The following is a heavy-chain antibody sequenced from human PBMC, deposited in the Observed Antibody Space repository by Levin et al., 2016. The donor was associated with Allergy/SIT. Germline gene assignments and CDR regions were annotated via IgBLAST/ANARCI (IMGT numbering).Heavy chain of an antibody. J-gene: IGHJ4*02. Sequence: GESLKISCAASGFAFSSDTMNWVRQAPGKGLQWVASISGDSGQIYYSDSLQGRFVISRDNSKNEVFLQMHRLRAEDTGVYYCARDLLVPAGRIHFESWGQGTLVTVSS. CDR2: ISGDSGQI. V-gene: IGHV3-21*06. CDR1: GFAFSSDT. D-gene: IGHD2-2*01. CDR3: ARDLLVPAGRIHFES.